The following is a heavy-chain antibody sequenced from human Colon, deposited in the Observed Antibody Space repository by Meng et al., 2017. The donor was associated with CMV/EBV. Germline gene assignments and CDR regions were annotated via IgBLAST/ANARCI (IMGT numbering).Heavy chain of an antibody. CDR3: ARAHNDYWTGYLDGFDI. J-gene: IGHJ3*02. CDR2: INPDGSGI. Sequence: ASVKVSCKASGYTFTGHYIHWLRQAPAQGLEWMGWINPDGSGINYAQKFQGRVTMTRDTSISTAYMVLSRLRSDDTAVYYCARAHNDYWTGYLDGFDIWGQGTRVTVSS. CDR1: GYTFTGHY. D-gene: IGHD3/OR15-3a*01. V-gene: IGHV1-2*02.